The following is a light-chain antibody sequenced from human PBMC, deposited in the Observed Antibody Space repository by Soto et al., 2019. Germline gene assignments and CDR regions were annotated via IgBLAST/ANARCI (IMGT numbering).Light chain of an antibody. CDR1: SRDVGGYNY. Sequence: QAVLTQPPSPSGAPGQSVTISCTGTSRDVGGYNYVSWYQQHPGKAPKLMIYEVSKRPSGVPDRFSSSKSGNTASLTVSGLQAEDEADYYCSSYAGSNNVVFGGGTKVTV. CDR2: EVS. CDR3: SSYAGSNNVV. V-gene: IGLV2-8*01. J-gene: IGLJ2*01.